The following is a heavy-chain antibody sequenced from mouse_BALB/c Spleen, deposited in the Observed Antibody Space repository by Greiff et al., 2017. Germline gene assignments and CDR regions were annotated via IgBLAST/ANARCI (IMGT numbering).Heavy chain of an antibody. D-gene: IGHD2-4*01. CDR1: GYTFTSYW. CDR2: INPSTGYT. J-gene: IGHJ3*01. CDR3: ARSSTMITTFAY. Sequence: VKLVESGAELAKPGASVKMSCKASGYTFTSYWMHWVKQRPGQGLEWIGYINPSTGYTEYNQKFKDKATLTADKSSSTAYMQLSSLTSEDSAVYYCARSSTMITTFAYWGQGTLVTVSA. V-gene: IGHV1-7*01.